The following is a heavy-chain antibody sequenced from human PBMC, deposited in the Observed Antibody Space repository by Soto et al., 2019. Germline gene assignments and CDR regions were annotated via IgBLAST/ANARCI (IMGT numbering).Heavy chain of an antibody. CDR1: GFTFSSYE. Sequence: GESLKISCAASGFTFSSYEMNWVRQAPGKGLEWVSYISSSGSTIYYADSVKGRFTISRDNAKNSLYLQMNSLRAEDTAVYYCARDPKGGATKIFQHWGQGTLVTVSS. CDR3: ARDPKGGATKIFQH. V-gene: IGHV3-48*03. CDR2: ISSSGSTI. D-gene: IGHD1-26*01. J-gene: IGHJ1*01.